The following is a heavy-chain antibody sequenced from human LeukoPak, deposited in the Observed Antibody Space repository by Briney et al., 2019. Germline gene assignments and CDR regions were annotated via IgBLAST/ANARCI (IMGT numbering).Heavy chain of an antibody. J-gene: IGHJ4*02. CDR3: AREDGYCSGGNCYSYFDS. V-gene: IGHV3-7*01. D-gene: IGHD2-15*01. Sequence: QTGGSLRLSCVASGFPFSSYWMTWVRQAPGKGLEWVANIKQDGSKKSYVDSVKGRFTISRDNARNSLFLQMYSLRAEDTAVYFCAREDGYCSGGNCYSYFDSWGQGTLVTVSS. CDR2: IKQDGSKK. CDR1: GFPFSSYW.